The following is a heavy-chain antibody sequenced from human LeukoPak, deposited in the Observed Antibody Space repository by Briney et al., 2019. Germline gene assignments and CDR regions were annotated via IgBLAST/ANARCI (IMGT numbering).Heavy chain of an antibody. D-gene: IGHD6-19*01. J-gene: IGHJ1*01. CDR2: IYCSGST. CDR1: GGSISSYY. CDR3: ARGGWYPESFQH. Sequence: SETLSPTCTVSGGSISSYYWNWIRQPPGKGLEWIGYIYCSGSTNYNPSLKSRVTISVDTSKNQFSLKLSPVTAADTAVYYCARGGWYPESFQHWGQGALVTVSS. V-gene: IGHV4-59*01.